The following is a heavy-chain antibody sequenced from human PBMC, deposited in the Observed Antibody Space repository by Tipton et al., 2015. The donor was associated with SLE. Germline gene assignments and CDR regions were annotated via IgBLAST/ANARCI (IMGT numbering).Heavy chain of an antibody. Sequence: SLRLSCAASGFTFSSYAMSWVRQAPGKGLEWVSVIYSGGSTYYADSVKGRFTISRDNSKNTLYLQMDSLRAEDTAVYYCAKDLDYGGNADAFDIWGQGTMVTVSS. J-gene: IGHJ3*02. CDR2: IYSGGST. D-gene: IGHD4-23*01. CDR3: AKDLDYGGNADAFDI. V-gene: IGHV3-23*03. CDR1: GFTFSSYA.